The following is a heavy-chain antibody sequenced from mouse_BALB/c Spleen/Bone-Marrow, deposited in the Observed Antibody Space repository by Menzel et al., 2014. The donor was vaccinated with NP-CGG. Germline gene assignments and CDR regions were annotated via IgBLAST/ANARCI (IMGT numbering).Heavy chain of an antibody. Sequence: DVQLVESGGGLVKSGGSLKLSCAASGFSFNSYGMSWVRQTPEKRLEWVATISGGGSYTFYPDSVKGRFTISRDNAKNILYLQLSSLRSEDTALYYCARHAYYDQTEVSFVYWGQGTLVTVSA. CDR3: ARHAYYDQTEVSFVY. D-gene: IGHD2-4*01. CDR2: ISGGGSYT. V-gene: IGHV5-9-2*01. J-gene: IGHJ3*01. CDR1: GFSFNSYG.